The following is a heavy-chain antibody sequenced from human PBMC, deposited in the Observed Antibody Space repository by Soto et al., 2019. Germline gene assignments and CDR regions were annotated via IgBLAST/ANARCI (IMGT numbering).Heavy chain of an antibody. J-gene: IGHJ4*02. V-gene: IGHV1-58*01. CDR3: AADDFTTFI. Sequence: QMQLVQSGPEVKKPGTSVKVSCKASGFTFPSSAVQWVRQARGQRLEWIGWIVVGSGNTNSAQKFQERVTFTRDMSTCTGYMEVSRLNFEDTAVYYYAADDFTTFIWGQGTLFTVSS. D-gene: IGHD1-1*01. CDR2: IVVGSGNT. CDR1: GFTFPSSA.